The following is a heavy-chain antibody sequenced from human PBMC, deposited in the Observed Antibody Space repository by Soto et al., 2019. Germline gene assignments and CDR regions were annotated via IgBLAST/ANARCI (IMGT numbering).Heavy chain of an antibody. Sequence: SETLSLTCTVSGGSIRSGGYYWSWVRQNPRKGLEWIGNIYYSGNTYYNPSLKSRLTISVDTSKNQFSLNLSSVTAADTAVYYCARDRLMATAGTARHYFGLDVWGQGTTVTVSS. CDR1: GGSIRSGGYY. CDR3: ARDRLMATAGTARHYFGLDV. V-gene: IGHV4-31*03. J-gene: IGHJ6*02. CDR2: IYYSGNT. D-gene: IGHD5-18*01.